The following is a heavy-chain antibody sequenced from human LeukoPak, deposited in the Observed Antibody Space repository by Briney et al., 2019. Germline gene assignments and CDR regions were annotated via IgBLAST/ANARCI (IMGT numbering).Heavy chain of an antibody. V-gene: IGHV4-38-2*02. CDR3: ARRIYYDSSGYYSILNWFDP. D-gene: IGHD3-22*01. J-gene: IGHJ5*02. CDR2: IHHSGST. Sequence: SETLSLTCTVSGYSISSGYYWGWIRQPPGKGLEWIGSIHHSGSTYYNPSLKSRVTISVDTSKNQFSLKLSSVTAADTAVYYCARRIYYDSSGYYSILNWFDPWGQGTLVTVSS. CDR1: GYSISSGYY.